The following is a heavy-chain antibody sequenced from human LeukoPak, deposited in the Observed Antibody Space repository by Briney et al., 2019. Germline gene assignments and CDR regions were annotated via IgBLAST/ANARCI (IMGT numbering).Heavy chain of an antibody. J-gene: IGHJ4*02. D-gene: IGHD3-3*01. Sequence: GGSLRLSCVPSGFIFNNYAMHWVRQAPGKGLEWVAVISYDGSNLYYADSVKGRFTVSRDNSKNTLYLQMNSLRAEDTAVYYCAKPIPTIFGVVTYGYFDYWGQGTLVTVSS. V-gene: IGHV3-30-3*02. CDR3: AKPIPTIFGVVTYGYFDY. CDR1: GFIFNNYA. CDR2: ISYDGSNL.